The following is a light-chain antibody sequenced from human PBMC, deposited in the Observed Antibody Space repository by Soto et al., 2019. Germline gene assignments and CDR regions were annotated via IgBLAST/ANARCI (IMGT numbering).Light chain of an antibody. Sequence: EIVLTQSPGTLSLSPGERATLSCRASQSVSSSYLAWYQQKPGQAPRLLIYGASSRATGIPDRFSGSGSGTDFTLIISSLEPEDFAVYYCQQRSNWPLTFGGGTKV. CDR2: GAS. CDR3: QQRSNWPLT. CDR1: QSVSSSY. V-gene: IGKV3D-20*02. J-gene: IGKJ4*01.